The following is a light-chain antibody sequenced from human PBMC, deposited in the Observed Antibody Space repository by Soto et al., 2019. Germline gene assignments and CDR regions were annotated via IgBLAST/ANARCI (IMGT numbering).Light chain of an antibody. CDR1: QFVSTN. J-gene: IGKJ1*01. V-gene: IGKV3-15*01. Sequence: ELVMTQSPDTLSVSPGERATLSCRASQFVSTNLAWYQQRPGQAPRLLIYGASTRAIGVPARFSGSGSGTEFTLTITSLQSEDFAVSYCQQYNDRPRTFGQGTKVDIK. CDR2: GAS. CDR3: QQYNDRPRT.